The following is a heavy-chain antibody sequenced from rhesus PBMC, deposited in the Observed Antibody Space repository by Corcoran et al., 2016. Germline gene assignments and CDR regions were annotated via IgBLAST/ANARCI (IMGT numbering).Heavy chain of an antibody. CDR3: ARERYNWNYGPAEYFEF. V-gene: IGHV4S10*01. D-gene: IGHD1-26*01. CDR2: IYGSSTST. Sequence: QVQLQESGPGVVKPSETLSLTCAVSGGSISDSYRWSWIRQPPGKVLEWIGYIYGSSTSTNYHPCLKSRVTISKDTSKNQFFLKRSSVTAADTAVYYCARERYNWNYGPAEYFEFWGQGALVTVSS. CDR1: GGSISDSYR. J-gene: IGHJ1*01.